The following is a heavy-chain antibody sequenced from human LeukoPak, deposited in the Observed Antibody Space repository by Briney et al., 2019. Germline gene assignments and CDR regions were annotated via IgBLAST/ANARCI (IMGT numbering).Heavy chain of an antibody. CDR2: IYYSGST. J-gene: IGHJ4*02. Sequence: PSETLSLTCTVSGGSISSYYWSWIRQPPGKGLEWIGYIYYSGSTNYNPSLKSRVTISVDTSKNQFSLKLSSVTAADTAVYYCARGPAASCYYGSGSYFVPFDYWGQGTLVTVSS. D-gene: IGHD3-10*01. CDR3: ARGPAASCYYGSGSYFVPFDY. CDR1: GGSISSYY. V-gene: IGHV4-59*01.